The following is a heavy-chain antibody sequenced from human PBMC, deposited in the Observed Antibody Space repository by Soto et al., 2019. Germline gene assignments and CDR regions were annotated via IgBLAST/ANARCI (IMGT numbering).Heavy chain of an antibody. Sequence: QVQLVESGGGVVQPGRSLRLSCAASGFTFSSYGMHWVRQAPGKGLEWVAVISYDGSNKYYADSVKGRFTISRDNSKNTLYLQMNSLRAEDTAVYYCAKDPKRRPDYYYYGIDVWGQGTTVTVSS. CDR1: GFTFSSYG. V-gene: IGHV3-30*18. J-gene: IGHJ6*02. CDR2: ISYDGSNK. CDR3: AKDPKRRPDYYYYGIDV.